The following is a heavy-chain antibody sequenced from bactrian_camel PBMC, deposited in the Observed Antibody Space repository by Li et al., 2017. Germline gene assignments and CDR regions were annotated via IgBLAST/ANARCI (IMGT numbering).Heavy chain of an antibody. CDR3: AAERYSGSCFVTALWRF. CDR1: GFTASSHC. J-gene: IGHJ4*01. Sequence: HVQLVESGGGSVQAGGSLRLSCVVSGFTASSHCMGWFRQVPGKLREGVAHIDSLGRTGSADYVKGRFNISKDNAKNTLSLQLNSLKPEDTAMYYCAAERYSGSCFVTALWRFRGQGTQVTVS. V-gene: IGHV3S55*01. CDR2: IDSLGRT. D-gene: IGHD3*01.